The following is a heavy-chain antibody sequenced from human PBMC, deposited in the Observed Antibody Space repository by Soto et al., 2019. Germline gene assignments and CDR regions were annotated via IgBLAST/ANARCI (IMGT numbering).Heavy chain of an antibody. J-gene: IGHJ4*02. Sequence: GGSLGLSCAAPGVTFSGYGMHWVRQAPGKGLEWVAAISNYGSSKYYADSVKGRFTISGDNSKGTLDLQMNSLRVEDTAIYYCAKYRVSEHNSGWPPGQWGQETLVSAS. D-gene: IGHD6-19*01. CDR3: AKYRVSEHNSGWPPGQ. CDR1: GVTFSGYG. V-gene: IGHV3-30*18. CDR2: ISNYGSSK.